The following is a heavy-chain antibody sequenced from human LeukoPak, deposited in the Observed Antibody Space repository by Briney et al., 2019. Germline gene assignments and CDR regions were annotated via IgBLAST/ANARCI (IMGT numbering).Heavy chain of an antibody. J-gene: IGHJ5*02. CDR3: ARGGSGYALNWFDP. V-gene: IGHV4-59*01. CDR1: GGSIGSYY. D-gene: IGHD5-12*01. CDR2: ISYSGST. Sequence: ASEPLSLTCTVSGGSIGSYYWSWIRQPPGKGLEWIGHISYSGSTNYNPSLKSRVTISVDTSKNQFSLKLSSVTAADTAVYYCARGGSGYALNWFDPWGQGTLVTVSS.